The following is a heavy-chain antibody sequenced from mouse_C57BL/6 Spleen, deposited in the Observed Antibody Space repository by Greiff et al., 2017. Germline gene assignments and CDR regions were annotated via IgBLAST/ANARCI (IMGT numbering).Heavy chain of an antibody. Sequence: VQLQQSGPELVKPGASVKISCKASGYAFSSSWMNWVKQRPGKGLEWIGRIYPGDGDTNYNGKFKGKATLTADKSSSTAYMQLSSLTSEDSAVYFCARMWLTGTNYWGQGTTLTVSS. V-gene: IGHV1-82*01. CDR3: ARMWLTGTNY. J-gene: IGHJ2*01. CDR2: IYPGDGDT. CDR1: GYAFSSSW. D-gene: IGHD4-1*01.